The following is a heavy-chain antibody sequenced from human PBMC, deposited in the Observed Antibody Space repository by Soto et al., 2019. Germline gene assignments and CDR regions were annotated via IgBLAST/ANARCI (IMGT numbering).Heavy chain of an antibody. D-gene: IGHD3-9*01. J-gene: IGHJ4*02. Sequence: GGSLRLSCAASGFTFDDYAMHWVRQAPGKGLEWVSGISWNSGSIGYADSVKGRFTISRDNAKNSLYLQMNSLRAEDTALYYCAKDTGHFDWLSGVFDYWGQGTLVTVSS. V-gene: IGHV3-9*01. CDR1: GFTFDDYA. CDR3: AKDTGHFDWLSGVFDY. CDR2: ISWNSGSI.